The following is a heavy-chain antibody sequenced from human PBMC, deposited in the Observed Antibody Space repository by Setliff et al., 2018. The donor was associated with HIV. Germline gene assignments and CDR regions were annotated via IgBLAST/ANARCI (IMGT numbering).Heavy chain of an antibody. CDR2: IYPIDSET. V-gene: IGHV5-51*01. Sequence: SLKISCKGFGYNFNTYWIAWVRQVPGKGLEWMGIIYPIDSETKYSPSFRGQVTISVDRSISTAYLQWNNLKASDSAIYYCARHPPRGYPKNWFDPWGQGTLVTVSS. CDR3: ARHPPRGYPKNWFDP. CDR1: GYNFNTYW. D-gene: IGHD3-16*02. J-gene: IGHJ5*02.